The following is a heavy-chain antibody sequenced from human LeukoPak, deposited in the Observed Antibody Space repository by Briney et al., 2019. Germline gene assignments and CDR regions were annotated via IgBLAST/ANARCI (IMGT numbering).Heavy chain of an antibody. D-gene: IGHD2-2*01. V-gene: IGHV1-69*04. J-gene: IGHJ3*02. CDR3: ASCSSGAFDI. Sequence: EASVKVSCKASGGTFSSYAISWVRQAPGQGLKWMGRIIPILGIANYAQKFQGRVTITADKSTSTAYMELSSLRSEDTAVYYCASCSSGAFDIWGQGTMVTVSS. CDR2: IIPILGIA. CDR1: GGTFSSYA.